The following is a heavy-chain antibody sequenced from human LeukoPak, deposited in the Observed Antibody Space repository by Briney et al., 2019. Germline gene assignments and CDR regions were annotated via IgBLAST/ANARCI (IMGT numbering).Heavy chain of an antibody. D-gene: IGHD2/OR15-2a*01. CDR2: IWYDGSHQ. CDR3: ATDRNEGKYYDY. Sequence: GGSLRLSCVASGLKFRNYGMHWVRQAPGKGLEWVTFIWYDGSHQYYIDSVKGRFAVSRDNAKSTLYLQMDSLRAEDTAVYYCATDRNEGKYYDYWGQGTLVTVSS. V-gene: IGHV3-30*02. J-gene: IGHJ4*02. CDR1: GLKFRNYG.